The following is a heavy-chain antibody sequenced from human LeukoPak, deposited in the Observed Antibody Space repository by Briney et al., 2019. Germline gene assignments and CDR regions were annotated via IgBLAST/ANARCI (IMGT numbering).Heavy chain of an antibody. J-gene: IGHJ3*02. D-gene: IGHD3-22*01. CDR2: IYPGESDT. Sequence: GESLEISCKGSGYSFTSYWIGWVRQMPGKGLEWIGIIYPGESDTRYSPSFQGQVTISADKSISTAYLQWSSLKASDTAMYYCARHGKLYYYDSSGYAGQTEAFDIWGHGTMVTVSS. CDR3: ARHGKLYYYDSSGYAGQTEAFDI. V-gene: IGHV5-51*01. CDR1: GYSFTSYW.